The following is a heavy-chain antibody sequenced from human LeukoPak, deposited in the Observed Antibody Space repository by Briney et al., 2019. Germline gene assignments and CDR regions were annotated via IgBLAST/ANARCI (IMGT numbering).Heavy chain of an antibody. CDR1: GFIFSSYT. J-gene: IGHJ4*02. CDR3: AKFESGGYVDGVDY. CDR2: ISSTGTYI. Sequence: GGSLRLSCAASGFIFSSYTINWVRQAPGKGLEWVSSISSTGTYIYYADSVKGRFTISRDNAKNSLYLQMNSLRAEDTAVYYCAKFESGGYVDGVDYWGQGTLVTVSS. V-gene: IGHV3-21*01. D-gene: IGHD5-12*01.